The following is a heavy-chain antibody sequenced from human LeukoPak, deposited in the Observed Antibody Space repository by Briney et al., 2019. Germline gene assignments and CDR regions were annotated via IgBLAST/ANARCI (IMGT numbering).Heavy chain of an antibody. Sequence: SETLSLTCTVSGYSISSGYYWGWIRQPPGKGLEGIGTIFHTGRINYNPSLKSRVTISVDTSKNQFSLKLSSVTAADTAVYYCARERGHCSSTSCYNWFGPWGQGALVTVSS. CDR3: ARERGHCSSTSCYNWFGP. CDR2: IFHTGRI. V-gene: IGHV4-38-2*02. J-gene: IGHJ5*02. D-gene: IGHD2-2*01. CDR1: GYSISSGYY.